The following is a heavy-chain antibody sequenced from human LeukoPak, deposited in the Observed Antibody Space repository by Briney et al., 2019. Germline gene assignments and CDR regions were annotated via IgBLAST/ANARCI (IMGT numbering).Heavy chain of an antibody. CDR1: GGSISNYY. V-gene: IGHV4-59*01. CDR2: IYSSGST. J-gene: IGHJ1*01. CDR3: ARDPFV. D-gene: IGHD3-16*01. Sequence: SETLSLTCIVSGGSISNYYWSWIRQPPGRGLEWIGHIYSSGSTSYNPSLKSRVTISVDTSKNQFSLKLSSVTAADTAVYYCARDPFVWGQGTLVTVSS.